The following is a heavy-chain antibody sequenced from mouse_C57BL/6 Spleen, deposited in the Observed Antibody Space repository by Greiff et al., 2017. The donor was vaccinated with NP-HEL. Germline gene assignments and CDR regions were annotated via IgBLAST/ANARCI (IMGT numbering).Heavy chain of an antibody. CDR1: GYAFSSYW. CDR2: IYPGDGDT. CDR3: AFYCDYGDAMDY. V-gene: IGHV1-80*01. D-gene: IGHD2-4*01. J-gene: IGHJ4*01. Sequence: VQVVESGAELVKPGASVKISCKASGYAFSSYWMNWVKQRPGKGLEWIGQIYPGDGDTNYNGKFKGKATLTAAKSSSTAYMQLSSLTSEDSAVYFCAFYCDYGDAMDYWGQGTSVTVSS.